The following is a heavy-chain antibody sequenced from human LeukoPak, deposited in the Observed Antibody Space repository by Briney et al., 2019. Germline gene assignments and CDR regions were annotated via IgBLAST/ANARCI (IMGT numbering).Heavy chain of an antibody. Sequence: PGGSLRLSCAGSGFIFNNYAMHWVRQPPGKGLEWVSGISWNSGSIDYADSVKGRFTISRDNAKNSLYLQMNSLRAGDTAVYYCARDRRGSTLGMDVWGQGTTVTVSS. CDR2: ISWNSGSI. CDR3: ARDRRGSTLGMDV. V-gene: IGHV3-9*01. D-gene: IGHD3-10*01. J-gene: IGHJ6*02. CDR1: GFIFNNYA.